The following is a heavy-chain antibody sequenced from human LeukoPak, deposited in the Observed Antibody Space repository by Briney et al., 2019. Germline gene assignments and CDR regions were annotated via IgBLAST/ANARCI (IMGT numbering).Heavy chain of an antibody. CDR3: ANLRVGATVFDY. CDR1: GFTFSSYA. V-gene: IGHV3-23*01. CDR2: INDGGDDA. J-gene: IGHJ4*02. Sequence: PGGSLRLSCAASGFTFSSYAMGWVRQAPGKGLEWVSAINDGGDDAYYADSVKGRFTISRDNSKNTLYLQMNSLRDEDTAVYYCANLRVGATVFDYWGQGTLVTVSS. D-gene: IGHD1-26*01.